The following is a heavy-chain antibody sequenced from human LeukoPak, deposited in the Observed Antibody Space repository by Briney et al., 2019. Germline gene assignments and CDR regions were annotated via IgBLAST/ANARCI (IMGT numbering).Heavy chain of an antibody. Sequence: SETLSLTCAVSGAPISGSNYYWGWIRQPPGKGLEWIGNIYSSGSTYYNASLQSRVTISIDTSKNQFSLRLNSVTAADTAMYFCAKSGGYGLFDYWGQGTRVTVSS. CDR3: AKSGGYGLFDY. D-gene: IGHD1-26*01. J-gene: IGHJ4*02. CDR1: GAPISGSNYY. CDR2: IYSSGST. V-gene: IGHV4-39*01.